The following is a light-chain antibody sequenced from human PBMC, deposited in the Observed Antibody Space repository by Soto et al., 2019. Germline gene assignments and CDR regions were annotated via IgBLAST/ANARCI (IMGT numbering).Light chain of an antibody. CDR2: KAS. Sequence: DIQMTQSPSTLSASVGDRVTITCLASQSISNWLAWYQQKLGKAPKLMIYKASNLETGVPSRFSGSGSGTEFTLTISSLQPDDFAIYYCQQYDDYPRTFGQGTKVEIK. V-gene: IGKV1-5*03. CDR3: QQYDDYPRT. CDR1: QSISNW. J-gene: IGKJ1*01.